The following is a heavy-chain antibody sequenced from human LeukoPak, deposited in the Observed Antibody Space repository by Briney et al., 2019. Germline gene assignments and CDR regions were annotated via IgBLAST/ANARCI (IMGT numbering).Heavy chain of an antibody. Sequence: SETLSLTCTVSGGSISSGDYYWSWIRQPPGKGLEWIGYIYYSGSTYYNPSLKSRVTISVDTSKNQFSLKLSSVTAADTAVYYCASGKWELLVDYWGQGTLVTVSS. CDR2: IYYSGST. J-gene: IGHJ4*02. CDR3: ASGKWELLVDY. D-gene: IGHD1-26*01. V-gene: IGHV4-30-4*01. CDR1: GGSISSGDYY.